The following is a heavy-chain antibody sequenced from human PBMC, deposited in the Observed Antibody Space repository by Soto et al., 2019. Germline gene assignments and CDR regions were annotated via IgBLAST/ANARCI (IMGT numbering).Heavy chain of an antibody. CDR1: GFTFSNYW. V-gene: IGHV3-7*01. J-gene: IGHJ4*02. Sequence: PGGSLRLSCAASGFTFSNYWMSWVRQAPGKGLAWVANIKQDGSEKYYVDSVKGRFTISRDNAKNSVYLQMNSLRAEDTAVYYCAKQTTSYFDYWGQGTLVTVSS. CDR3: AKQTTSYFDY. CDR2: IKQDGSEK. D-gene: IGHD1-7*01.